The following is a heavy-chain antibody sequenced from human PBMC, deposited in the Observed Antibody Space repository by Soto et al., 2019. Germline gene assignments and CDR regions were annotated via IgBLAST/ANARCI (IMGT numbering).Heavy chain of an antibody. Sequence: QVQLVQSGAEVKKPGSSVKVFCKASGGTFSTYGISWVRQAPGQGLEWMGGIIPVLGTATYAQKFQGSVTITADESTTTSYKELSSLRSEDTAVYYCARVRGGMATIRDAFDIWGQGTMVTVSS. CDR2: IIPVLGTA. CDR1: GGTFSTYG. V-gene: IGHV1-69*01. J-gene: IGHJ3*02. CDR3: ARVRGGMATIRDAFDI. D-gene: IGHD5-12*01.